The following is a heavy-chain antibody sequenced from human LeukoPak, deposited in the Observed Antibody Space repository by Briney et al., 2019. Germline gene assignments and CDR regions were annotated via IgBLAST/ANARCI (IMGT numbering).Heavy chain of an antibody. CDR2: ISAYSGNT. D-gene: IGHD5-24*01. J-gene: IGHJ5*02. CDR3: ARVRRVGFNWFDP. Sequence: ASVTVSCKASGYTFTSYGISWVRQAPGQGLEWMGWISAYSGNTNYAQKLQGRVTMTTDTSTSTAYMELRSLRSDDTAVYYCARVRRVGFNWFDPWGQGTLVTVSS. CDR1: GYTFTSYG. V-gene: IGHV1-18*01.